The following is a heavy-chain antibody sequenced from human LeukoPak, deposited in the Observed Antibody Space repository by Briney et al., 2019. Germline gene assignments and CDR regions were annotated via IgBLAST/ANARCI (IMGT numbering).Heavy chain of an antibody. CDR2: ISGSGGST. J-gene: IGHJ6*02. D-gene: IGHD4-17*01. V-gene: IGHV3-23*01. Sequence: QTGGSLRLSCAASGFTFSSYSMSWVRQAPGKGLEWVSAISGSGGSTYYADSVKGRFTISRDNSKNTLYLQMNSLRAEDTAVYYCARAGYGDYYYYGMDVWGQGTTVTVSS. CDR1: GFTFSSYS. CDR3: ARAGYGDYYYYGMDV.